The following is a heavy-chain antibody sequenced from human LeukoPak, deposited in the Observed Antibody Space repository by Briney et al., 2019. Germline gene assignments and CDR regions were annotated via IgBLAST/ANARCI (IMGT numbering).Heavy chain of an antibody. D-gene: IGHD3-22*01. CDR2: INPSGGST. CDR3: AREPLETGYDSSGITDY. J-gene: IGHJ4*02. V-gene: IGHV1-46*01. CDR1: GYTFTSYY. Sequence: ASVKVSCKASGYTFTSYYMHWVRQAPGQGLEWMGIINPSGGSTSYAQKFQGRVTMTRDTPTSTVYMELSSLRSEDTAVYYCAREPLETGYDSSGITDYWGQGTLVTVSS.